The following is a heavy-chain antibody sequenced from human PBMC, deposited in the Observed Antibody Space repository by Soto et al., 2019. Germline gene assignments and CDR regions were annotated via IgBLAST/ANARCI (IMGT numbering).Heavy chain of an antibody. J-gene: IGHJ6*02. Sequence: VWSLRLSFAASGFTFSSYGMHWVRQAPGKGLEYVSAISSNGGSTYYADYVKGRFTISRDNSKNTLYLQMSILRAEDTDVYYCVKAYYGSGNYDYYGKDVWGQGTTVTVSS. CDR1: GFTFSSYG. CDR2: ISSNGGST. CDR3: VKAYYGSGNYDYYGKDV. V-gene: IGHV3-64D*06. D-gene: IGHD3-10*01.